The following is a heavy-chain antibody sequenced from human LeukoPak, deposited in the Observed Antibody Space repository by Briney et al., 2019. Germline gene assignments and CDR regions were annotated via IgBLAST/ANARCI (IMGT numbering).Heavy chain of an antibody. J-gene: IGHJ4*02. Sequence: GGSLRLSCAASGFTFSTYPMSWVRHSPGKGLEWVSSISGSSRHIYYAESVTRRFTSSRYNSKNTPSLPMTRLTAEDPAVYYCAKDLVGFWGEGTLVTVS. D-gene: IGHD6-6*01. CDR1: GFTFSTYP. CDR3: AKDLVGF. V-gene: IGHV3-23*01. CDR2: ISGSSRHI.